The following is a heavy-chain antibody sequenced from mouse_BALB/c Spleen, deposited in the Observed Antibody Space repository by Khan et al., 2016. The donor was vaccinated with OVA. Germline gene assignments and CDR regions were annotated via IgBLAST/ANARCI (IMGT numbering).Heavy chain of an antibody. V-gene: IGHV1-77*01. CDR2: IYPGSNNT. CDR3: AREWGAWFHY. J-gene: IGHJ3*01. Sequence: VQLQESGAELARPGASVKLSCKASGYTFTDYNINWVKQRTGQGLEWIGEIYPGSNNTYYNEKFKGKATLTADKSSSTAYMQLSSLTSEDSAVYFCAREWGAWFHYWGQGTLVTFSA. CDR1: GYTFTDYN.